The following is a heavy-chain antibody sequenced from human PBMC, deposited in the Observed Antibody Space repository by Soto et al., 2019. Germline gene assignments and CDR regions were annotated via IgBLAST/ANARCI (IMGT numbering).Heavy chain of an antibody. J-gene: IGHJ6*02. V-gene: IGHV3-7*03. D-gene: IGHD5-18*01. CDR3: ARGDSYGPLYWYGMDV. CDR1: GFTFSSYW. Sequence: PGGSLRLSCAASGFTFSSYWMSWVHQAPGKGLEWVANIKQDGSEKYYVDSVKGRFTISRDNAKNSLYLQMNSLRAEDTAVYYCARGDSYGPLYWYGMDVWGQGTTVTVSS. CDR2: IKQDGSEK.